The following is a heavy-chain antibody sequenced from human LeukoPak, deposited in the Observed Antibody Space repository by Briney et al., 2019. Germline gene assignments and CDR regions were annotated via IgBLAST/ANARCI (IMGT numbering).Heavy chain of an antibody. J-gene: IGHJ6*03. V-gene: IGHV4-61*08. Sequence: SETLSLTCTVSGGSISSGDYYWSWIRQPPGKGLEWIGYIYYSGSTYYNPSLKSRVTISVDTSKNQFSLKLSSVTAADTAVYYCARGYSGYDYDGYYYYYYYYMDVWGKGTTVTVSS. CDR2: IYYSGST. CDR3: ARGYSGYDYDGYYYYYYYYMDV. CDR1: GGSISSGDYY. D-gene: IGHD5-12*01.